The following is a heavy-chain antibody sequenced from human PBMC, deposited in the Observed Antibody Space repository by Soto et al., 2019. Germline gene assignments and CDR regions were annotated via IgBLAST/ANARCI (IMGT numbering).Heavy chain of an antibody. J-gene: IGHJ6*02. CDR3: AKGEYYYDSSGFTPRDYYYGMDV. Sequence: PGGSLRLSCAASGFTFSSYAMSWVRQAPGKGLEWVSAISGSGGSTYYADSVKGRFTVSRDNSKNTLYLQMNSLRAEDTAVYYCAKGEYYYDSSGFTPRDYYYGMDVWGQGTTVTVSS. D-gene: IGHD3-22*01. CDR1: GFTFSSYA. V-gene: IGHV3-23*01. CDR2: ISGSGGST.